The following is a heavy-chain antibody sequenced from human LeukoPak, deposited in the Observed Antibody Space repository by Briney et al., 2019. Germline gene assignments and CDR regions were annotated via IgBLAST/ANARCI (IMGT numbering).Heavy chain of an antibody. V-gene: IGHV3-23*01. CDR3: AKQGITMIRGNIDY. Sequence: GGSLRLSCAASGFTFNLYSMTWVRQAPGKGLEWVSGLSGGGGISYYSDSVKGRFTISRDNSKNMLYLQLNSLRGEDTAVYYCAKQGITMIRGNIDYWGQGTLVTVSS. CDR1: GFTFNLYS. CDR2: LSGGGGIS. D-gene: IGHD3-10*01. J-gene: IGHJ4*02.